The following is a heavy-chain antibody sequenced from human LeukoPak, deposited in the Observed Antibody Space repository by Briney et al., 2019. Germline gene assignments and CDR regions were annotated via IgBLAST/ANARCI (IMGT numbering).Heavy chain of an antibody. CDR3: ARGRRDGYNLEYFDK. V-gene: IGHV4-39*01. CDR2: FYYSGST. Sequence: SETLSLTCTVSGGSITSSSYYWCWIRQPAGKGLQWIGSFYYSGSTYYNPSLKSRVTIYVDTSKNQFSLKLSSVTAADTAVYYCARGRRDGYNLEYFDKWGQGTLVTVSS. D-gene: IGHD5-24*01. J-gene: IGHJ4*02. CDR1: GGSITSSSYY.